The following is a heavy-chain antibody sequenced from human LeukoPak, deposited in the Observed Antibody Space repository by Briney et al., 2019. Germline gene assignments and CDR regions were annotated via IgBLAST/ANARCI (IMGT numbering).Heavy chain of an antibody. CDR3: ARDGAIGASLDP. J-gene: IGHJ5*02. CDR1: GGSISSGGYY. D-gene: IGHD4/OR15-4a*01. V-gene: IGHV4-31*03. CDR2: IYYSGST. Sequence: NSSETLSLTCTVSGGSISSGGYYWSWIRQHPGKGLEWIGYIYYSGSTYYNPSLKSRVTISVDTSKNQFSLKLSSVTAADTAVYYCARDGAIGASLDPWGQGTLVTASS.